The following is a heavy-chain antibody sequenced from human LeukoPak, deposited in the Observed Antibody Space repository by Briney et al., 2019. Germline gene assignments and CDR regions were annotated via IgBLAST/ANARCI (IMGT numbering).Heavy chain of an antibody. CDR2: IYSGGRT. Sequence: GGSLRLSCTASGITVSSNDMCWVRQAPGKGLEWISLIYSGGRTDYADSVKGRFTNSRDNSKNMVYLQMNSLRGDDTAVYYCAGVLRGAFDIWGQGKMVAVSS. CDR3: AGVLRGAFDI. CDR1: GITVSSND. J-gene: IGHJ3*02. V-gene: IGHV3-53*01.